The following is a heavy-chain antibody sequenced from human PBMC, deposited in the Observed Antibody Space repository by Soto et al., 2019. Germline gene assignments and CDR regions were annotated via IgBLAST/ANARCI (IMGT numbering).Heavy chain of an antibody. D-gene: IGHD5-18*01. CDR1: GYTFTSYD. Sequence: QVQLVQSGAEVKKPGASVKVSCKASGYTFTSYDINWVRQATGQGLEWMGWMNPNRGNTVYAEKLRGIVTMTRNTSISPAYMELSSLRSEDTAVYYCARERSYGLDYWGQGTLVTVSS. J-gene: IGHJ4*02. V-gene: IGHV1-8*01. CDR2: MNPNRGNT. CDR3: ARERSYGLDY.